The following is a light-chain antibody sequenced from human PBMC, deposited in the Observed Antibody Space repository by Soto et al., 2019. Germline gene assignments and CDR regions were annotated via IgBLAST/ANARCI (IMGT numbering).Light chain of an antibody. CDR3: QQYYSTPLT. CDR1: QSVLYSSNNKNY. J-gene: IGKJ4*02. Sequence: DIVMTQSPDSLAVSLCERATINCKSSQSVLYSSNNKNYLAWYQQKPGQPPKLLIYWASTRGSGVPDRFSGSGSCTDFTLTISSLQAEDVAVYYCQQYYSTPLTFGGGTKVDIK. V-gene: IGKV4-1*01. CDR2: WAS.